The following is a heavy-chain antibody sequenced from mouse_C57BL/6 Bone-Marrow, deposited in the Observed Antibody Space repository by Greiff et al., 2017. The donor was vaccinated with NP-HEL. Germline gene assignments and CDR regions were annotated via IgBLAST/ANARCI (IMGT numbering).Heavy chain of an antibody. CDR3: ARHGDYFGSSDGYFDV. CDR2: FYPGSGSI. V-gene: IGHV1-62-2*01. CDR1: GYTFTEYT. Sequence: VQRVESGAELVKPGASVKLSCKASGYTFTEYTIHWVKQRSGQGLEWIGWFYPGSGSIKYNEKFKDKATLTADKSSSTVYMDLSRLTSEDSAVYFCARHGDYFGSSDGYFDVWGTGTTVTVSS. J-gene: IGHJ1*03. D-gene: IGHD1-1*01.